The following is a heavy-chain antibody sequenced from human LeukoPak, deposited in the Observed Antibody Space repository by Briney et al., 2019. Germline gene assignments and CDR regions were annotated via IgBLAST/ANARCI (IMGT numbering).Heavy chain of an antibody. CDR3: AREYDSRARFDS. Sequence: GGSLRLSCAGSGDSFISHTMIWVRQAPGKGLERISYIGYSGSPIYYADSVKGRFGISRDDAKTSLYLHMNSLRAEDTAIYYCAREYDSRARFDSWGQGILVTVSS. J-gene: IGHJ4*02. CDR1: GDSFISHT. V-gene: IGHV3-48*01. D-gene: IGHD4-11*01. CDR2: IGYSGSPI.